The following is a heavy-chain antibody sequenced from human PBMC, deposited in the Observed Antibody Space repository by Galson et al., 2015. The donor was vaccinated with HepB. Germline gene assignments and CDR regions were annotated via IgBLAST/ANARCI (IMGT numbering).Heavy chain of an antibody. V-gene: IGHV4-4*02. CDR1: GGSISSSNW. J-gene: IGHJ4*02. D-gene: IGHD6-13*01. CDR3: ARLGSVYSSSWYYFDY. Sequence: ETLSLTCAVSGGSISSSNWWSWVRQPPGKGLEWIGEIYHSGSTNYNPSLKSRVTISVDKSKNQFSLKLSSVTAADTAVYYCARLGSVYSSSWYYFDYWGQGTLVTVSS. CDR2: IYHSGST.